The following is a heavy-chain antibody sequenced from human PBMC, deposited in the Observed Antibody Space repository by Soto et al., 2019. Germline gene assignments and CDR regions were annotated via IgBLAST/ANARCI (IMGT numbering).Heavy chain of an antibody. J-gene: IGHJ6*03. CDR2: INPSGGST. V-gene: IGHV1-46*03. CDR3: ARAGGEHYYYYYMDV. CDR1: GYTFTSYY. Sequence: GASVKVSWKASGYTFTSYYMYWVRQAPGQGLEWMGIINPSGGSTSYAQKFQGRVTMTRDTSTSTVYMELSSLRSEDTAVYYCARAGGEHYYYYYMDVWGKGTTVTVSS. D-gene: IGHD2-21*01.